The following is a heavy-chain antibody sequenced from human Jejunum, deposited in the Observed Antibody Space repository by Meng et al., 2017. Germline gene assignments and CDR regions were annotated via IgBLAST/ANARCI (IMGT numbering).Heavy chain of an antibody. CDR2: TYYRSKWYN. D-gene: IGHD6-13*01. J-gene: IGHJ4*01. CDR3: VRTSNWSLDY. Sequence: QVQLQQSSRGLVKPSQTPPFTCAIYGDSVSSNSAAWNWIRQSPSRGLEWLGRTYYRSKWYNDYAESVKSRITINPDTSKNQFSLQLNSVTPEDTAVYYCVRTSNWSLDYWGQGTLVTVSS. V-gene: IGHV6-1*01. CDR1: GDSVSSNSAA.